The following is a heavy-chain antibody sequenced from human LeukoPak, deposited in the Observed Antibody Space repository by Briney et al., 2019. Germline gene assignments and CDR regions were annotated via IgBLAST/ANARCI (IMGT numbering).Heavy chain of an antibody. J-gene: IGHJ4*02. CDR2: ISSSSSTI. V-gene: IGHV3-48*04. CDR3: ARESTNDYGGPEGYFDY. Sequence: PGGSLRLSCAASGFTFSSYSMNWVRQAPGKGLEWVSYISSSSSTIDYADSVKGRFTISRDNAKNSLYLQMNSLRAEDTAVYYCARESTNDYGGPEGYFDYWGQGTLVTVSS. CDR1: GFTFSSYS. D-gene: IGHD4-23*01.